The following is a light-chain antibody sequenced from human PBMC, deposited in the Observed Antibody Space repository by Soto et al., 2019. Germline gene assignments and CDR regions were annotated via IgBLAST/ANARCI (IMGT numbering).Light chain of an antibody. CDR2: DVS. V-gene: IGLV2-11*01. CDR3: RSYAGDFYV. Sequence: QSALTQPRSVSGSPGQSVAISCTGTTSDVGGYDYVSWHQQHLGKAPELIIFDVSKRPSGVPDRFSGSKSGNTASLTISGLQAEDEADYFCRSYAGDFYVFGSGTKVTVL. CDR1: TSDVGGYDY. J-gene: IGLJ1*01.